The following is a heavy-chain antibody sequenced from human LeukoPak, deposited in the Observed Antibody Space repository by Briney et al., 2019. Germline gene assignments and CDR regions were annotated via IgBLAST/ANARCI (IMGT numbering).Heavy chain of an antibody. CDR2: INPNSGGT. V-gene: IGHV1-2*02. CDR1: GYTFTGYY. CDR3: ARDHNGYNFFLSDY. Sequence: GASVKVSCKTSGYTFTGYYMHWVRQAPGQGLEWMGWINPNSGGTNYAQKFQGRVTMTRDTSISTAYMELSRLRSDDTAVYYCARDHNGYNFFLSDYWGQGTLVTVSS. D-gene: IGHD5-24*01. J-gene: IGHJ4*02.